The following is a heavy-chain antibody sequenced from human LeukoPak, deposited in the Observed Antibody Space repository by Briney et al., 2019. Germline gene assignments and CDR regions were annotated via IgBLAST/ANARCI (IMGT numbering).Heavy chain of an antibody. Sequence: EASVKVSRKASGYTFTGYYMHWVRQAPGQGLEWMGWISAYNGNTNYAQKLQGRVTMTRDMSTSTVYMELSSLRSEDTAVYYCARDGIGEVGTAFDIWGQGTMVTVSS. CDR2: ISAYNGNT. V-gene: IGHV1-18*04. D-gene: IGHD6-13*01. CDR3: ARDGIGEVGTAFDI. CDR1: GYTFTGYY. J-gene: IGHJ3*02.